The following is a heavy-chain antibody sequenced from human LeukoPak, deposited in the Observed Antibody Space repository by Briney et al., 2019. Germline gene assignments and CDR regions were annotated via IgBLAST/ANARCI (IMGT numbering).Heavy chain of an antibody. V-gene: IGHV1-18*01. CDR1: GYTFTSYG. CDR3: ARDQGHSGWPNFDY. J-gene: IGHJ4*02. CDR2: ISAYNVNT. Sequence: ASVKVSCKASGYTFTSYGISWVRQAPGQGLEWMGWISAYNVNTNYAQKLQGRVTMTTDTSTSTAYMELRSLRSDDTAVYYCARDQGHSGWPNFDYWGQGTLVTVSS. D-gene: IGHD6-19*01.